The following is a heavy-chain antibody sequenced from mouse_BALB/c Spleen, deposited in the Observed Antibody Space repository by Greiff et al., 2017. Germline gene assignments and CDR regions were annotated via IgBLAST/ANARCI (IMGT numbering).Heavy chain of an antibody. Sequence: EVHLVESGGGLVQPKGSLKLSCAASGFTFNTYAMNWVRQAPGKGLEWVARIRSKSNNYATYYADSVKDRFTISRDDSQSMLYLQMNNLKTEDTAMYYCVRHGVRSWYFDVWGAGTTVTVSS. CDR1: GFTFNTYA. CDR3: VRHGVRSWYFDV. V-gene: IGHV10-1*02. CDR2: IRSKSNNYAT. J-gene: IGHJ1*01. D-gene: IGHD1-1*01.